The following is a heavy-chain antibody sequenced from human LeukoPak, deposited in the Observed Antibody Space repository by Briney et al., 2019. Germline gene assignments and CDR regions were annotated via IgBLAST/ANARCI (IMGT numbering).Heavy chain of an antibody. D-gene: IGHD6-13*01. J-gene: IGHJ4*02. CDR3: ARAGYSSSFPFDY. CDR1: GGSISSYY. V-gene: IGHV4-4*09. Sequence: SETLSLTCTVSGGSISSYYWSWIRQPPGKGLEWIGYIYTSGSTNYNPSLKSRVTISVDTSKNQLSLKLSSVTAADTAVYYCARAGYSSSFPFDYWGQGTLVTVSS. CDR2: IYTSGST.